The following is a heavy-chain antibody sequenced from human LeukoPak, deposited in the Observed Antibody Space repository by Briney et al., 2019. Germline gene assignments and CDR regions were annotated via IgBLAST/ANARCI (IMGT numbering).Heavy chain of an antibody. CDR3: ARDNDYYDSSGYSH. D-gene: IGHD3-22*01. J-gene: IGHJ4*02. CDR1: GGTFSSYG. Sequence: ASVKVSCKASGGTFSSYGISWVRQAPGQGLEWMGWISAYNGNTNYAQKLQGRVTMTTDTSTSTAYMELRSLRSDDTAVYYCARDNDYYDSSGYSHWGQGTLVTVSS. V-gene: IGHV1-18*01. CDR2: ISAYNGNT.